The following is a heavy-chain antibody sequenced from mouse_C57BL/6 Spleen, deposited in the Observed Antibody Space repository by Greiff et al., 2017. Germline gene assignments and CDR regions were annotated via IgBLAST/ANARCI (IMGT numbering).Heavy chain of an antibody. CDR3: TTSSYGNYDGTNFDY. V-gene: IGHV14-4*01. CDR2: IDPENGDT. J-gene: IGHJ2*01. Sequence: EVQLQQSGAELVRPGASVKLSCTASGFNIKDDYMHWVKQRPEQGLEWIGWIDPENGDTEYASKFQGKATITAATSSNTAYLQLSSLTSEDTAVYYCTTSSYGNYDGTNFDYWGQGTTLTVSS. CDR1: GFNIKDDY. D-gene: IGHD2-1*01.